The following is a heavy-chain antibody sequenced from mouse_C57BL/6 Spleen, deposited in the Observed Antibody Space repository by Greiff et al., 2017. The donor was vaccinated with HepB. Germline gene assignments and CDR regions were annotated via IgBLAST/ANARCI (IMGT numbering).Heavy chain of an antibody. CDR1: GFNIKDYY. CDR2: IDPEDGET. CDR3: ARPLLRPYYAMDY. Sequence: EVKVVESGAELVKPGASVKLSCTASGFNIKDYYMHWVKQRTEQGLEWIGRIDPEDGETKYAPKFQGKATITADTSSNTAYLQLSSLTSEDTAVYYCARPLLRPYYAMDYWGQGTSVTVSS. J-gene: IGHJ4*01. V-gene: IGHV14-2*01. D-gene: IGHD2-12*01.